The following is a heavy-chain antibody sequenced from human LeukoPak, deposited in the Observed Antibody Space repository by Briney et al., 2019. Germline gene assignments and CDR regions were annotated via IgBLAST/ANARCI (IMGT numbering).Heavy chain of an antibody. CDR1: GSSISSYY. V-gene: IGHV4-59*01. CDR2: IYYSGST. D-gene: IGHD2-2*01. Sequence: SETLSLTGTVSGSSISSYYWSWIRQPPGKGLEWIGYIYYSGSTNYNPSLKSRVTISVDTSKNQFSVKLSSVTAADTAVYYCARGYCRSNTCYAGWFDPWGQGTLVTVSS. CDR3: ARGYCRSNTCYAGWFDP. J-gene: IGHJ5*02.